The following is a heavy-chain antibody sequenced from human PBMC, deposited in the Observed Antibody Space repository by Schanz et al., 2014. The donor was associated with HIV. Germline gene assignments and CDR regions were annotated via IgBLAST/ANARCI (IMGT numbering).Heavy chain of an antibody. J-gene: IGHJ5*02. V-gene: IGHV1-2*02. Sequence: QVQLVQSGAEVKAPGASVKVSCKTSGYTFTGHYMHWIRQAPGQGLEWMGWINPHSGATQYAQKFQDRVTMTREKSISTVYMGLTSLTPDDTAVYFCARGASVAARGWFDPWGQGTLIIVSS. CDR1: GYTFTGHY. CDR2: INPHSGAT. D-gene: IGHD3-10*01. CDR3: ARGASVAARGWFDP.